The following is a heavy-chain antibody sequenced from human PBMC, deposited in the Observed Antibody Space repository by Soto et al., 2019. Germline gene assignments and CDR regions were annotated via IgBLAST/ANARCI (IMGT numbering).Heavy chain of an antibody. CDR1: GGTFSSYA. CDR2: IVPIVDTS. J-gene: IGHJ4*02. CDR3: VRVVAIPGSADH. D-gene: IGHD2-15*01. Sequence: QVQLVQSGAEVRQPASSVKVSCKTSGGTFSSYAISWVRQAPGQGLEWMGGIVPIVDTSTYAQKFQGRVTVTADESMRTAYMAPSRVRSDDTAVYYCVRVVAIPGSADHWGQGALVTVSS. V-gene: IGHV1-69*12.